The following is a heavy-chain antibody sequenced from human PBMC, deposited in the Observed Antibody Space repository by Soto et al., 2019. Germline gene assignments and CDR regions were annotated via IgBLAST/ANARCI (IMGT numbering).Heavy chain of an antibody. Sequence: QVQLVESGGGVVQPGRSLRLSCAASGFTFSSYGMHWVRQAPCKGLEWVAVISYDGSNKYYADSVKGRFTISRDKSKNTLYLQMNSLRAEDTAVYYCATDGCQLPCDPCEPWRQGSLVTVSS. V-gene: IGHV3-30*03. D-gene: IGHD2-2*01. J-gene: IGHJ5*02. CDR3: ATDGCQLPCDPCEP. CDR1: GFTFSSYG. CDR2: ISYDGSNK.